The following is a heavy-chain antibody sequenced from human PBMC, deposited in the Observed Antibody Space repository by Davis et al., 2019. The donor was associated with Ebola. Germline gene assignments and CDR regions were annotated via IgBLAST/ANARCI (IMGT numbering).Heavy chain of an antibody. J-gene: IGHJ4*02. V-gene: IGHV3-7*03. CDR2: IKQDGSEK. CDR1: GFTFSSYW. Sequence: GGSLRLSCAASGFTFSSYWMSWVRQAPGKGLEWVANIKQDGSEKYYVDSVKGRFTISRDNSKNTLYLQMNSLRAEDTAVYYCAKVPTPLLRYFDWLFVFDYWGQGTLVTVSS. D-gene: IGHD3-9*01. CDR3: AKVPTPLLRYFDWLFVFDY.